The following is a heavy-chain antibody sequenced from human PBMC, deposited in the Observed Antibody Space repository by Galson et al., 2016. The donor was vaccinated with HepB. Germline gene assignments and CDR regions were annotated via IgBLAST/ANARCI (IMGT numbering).Heavy chain of an antibody. CDR3: ARVSGVHYYFDY. J-gene: IGHJ4*02. CDR1: GGSISSSNW. V-gene: IGHV4-4*02. Sequence: SETLSLTCAVSGGSISSSNWWSWVRQPPGKGLEWIGDIYHSGSTNYNPSLKSRVTISVDKSKNQFSLKLSSVTAADTAVYYCARVSGVHYYFDYWGQGILVTVSS. D-gene: IGHD7-27*01. CDR2: IYHSGST.